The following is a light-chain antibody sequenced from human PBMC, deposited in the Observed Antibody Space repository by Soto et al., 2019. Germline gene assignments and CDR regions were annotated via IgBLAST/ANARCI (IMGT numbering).Light chain of an antibody. CDR3: QQYNTYS. V-gene: IGKV1-5*01. CDR1: EGISIW. CDR2: HAS. Sequence: DIQMTQSPSTLSASVGDTVTITCRASEGISIWLAWYQQKPGTAPKLLIYHASTLESGVPSRFSGSGSGTEFSLTISSLQPDDFATYYCQQYNTYSFGQGTKVDIK. J-gene: IGKJ1*01.